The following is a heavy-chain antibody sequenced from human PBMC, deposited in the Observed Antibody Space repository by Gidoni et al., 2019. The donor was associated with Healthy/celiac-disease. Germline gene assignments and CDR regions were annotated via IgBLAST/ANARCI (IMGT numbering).Heavy chain of an antibody. CDR3: ARWDYYDSSGSMKGMDI. Sequence: QVQLVESGGGVVQPGRSLRLSCAASGFTLSSSAMHWVRQAPGKGLEWVAVISYDGSNKYYADSVKGRFTISRDNSKNTLYLQMNSLRAEDTAVYYCARWDYYDSSGSMKGMDIWGQGTMVTVSS. J-gene: IGHJ3*02. CDR2: ISYDGSNK. D-gene: IGHD3-22*01. CDR1: GFTLSSSA. V-gene: IGHV3-30-3*01.